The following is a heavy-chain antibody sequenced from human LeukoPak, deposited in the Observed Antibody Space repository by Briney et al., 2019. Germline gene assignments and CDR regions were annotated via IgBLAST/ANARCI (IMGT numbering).Heavy chain of an antibody. V-gene: IGHV4-39*01. Sequence: SETLSLTCSVSGASISSGNYFWNWVRQSPVKGLEWIGCISYSRTTHYNPSLKSRVTIFVDTSKNQFSLNLNSVTASDTAVYYCARSFDYWGQGTLVAVSS. CDR1: GASISSGNYF. J-gene: IGHJ4*02. CDR3: ARSFDY. CDR2: ISYSRTT.